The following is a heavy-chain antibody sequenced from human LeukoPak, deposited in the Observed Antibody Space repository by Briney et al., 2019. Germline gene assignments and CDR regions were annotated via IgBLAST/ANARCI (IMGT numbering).Heavy chain of an antibody. CDR2: ISYDGSNK. V-gene: IGHV3-30-3*01. CDR1: GFTFSSYA. CDR3: ASSTSSTSCPFDY. D-gene: IGHD2-2*01. Sequence: GGSLRLSCAASGFTFSSYAMHWVRQAPGKGLEWVAVISYDGSNKYYADSVKGRFTISRDNSKNTLHLQMNSLRAEDTAVYYCASSTSSTSCPFDYWGQGTLVTVSS. J-gene: IGHJ4*02.